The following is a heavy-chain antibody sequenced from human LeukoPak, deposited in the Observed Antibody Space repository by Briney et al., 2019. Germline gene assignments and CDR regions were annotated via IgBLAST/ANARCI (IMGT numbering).Heavy chain of an antibody. D-gene: IGHD6-19*01. J-gene: IGHJ4*02. CDR3: ASPPPWSSGWYFLYY. CDR1: GYSFTSYW. Sequence: GESLKISCKGSGYSFTSYWIGWVRQMPGRGLGWMGIIYPGDSDTRYSPSFQGQVTISADKSISTAYLQWSSLKASDTAMYYCASPPPWSSGWYFLYYWGQGTLVTVSS. V-gene: IGHV5-51*01. CDR2: IYPGDSDT.